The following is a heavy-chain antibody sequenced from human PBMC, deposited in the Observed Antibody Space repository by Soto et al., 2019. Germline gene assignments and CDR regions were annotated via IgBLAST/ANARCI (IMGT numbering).Heavy chain of an antibody. J-gene: IGHJ4*02. CDR1: GFSLSTRGVG. Sequence: QITLKESGPTLVKPTQTLTLTCTFSGFSLSTRGVGVGWIRQPPGKALEWLALIYWDDDKRYSPSLKSRLTITKDPSKNQVVLTMTNMDPVDTATYYCTRLLWFGELFWGQGTLVTVSS. D-gene: IGHD3-10*01. CDR3: TRLLWFGELF. V-gene: IGHV2-5*02. CDR2: IYWDDDK.